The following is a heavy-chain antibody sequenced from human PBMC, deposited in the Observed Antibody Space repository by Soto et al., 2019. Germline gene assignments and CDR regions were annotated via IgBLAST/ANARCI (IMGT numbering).Heavy chain of an antibody. CDR2: IIPIFGTA. J-gene: IGHJ4*02. CDR3: ARERGYSYVYYFDY. Sequence: SVKGSCKASGGTFSSCAISWVRQAPGQGLEWMGGIIPIFGTANYAQKFQGRVTITADESTSTAYMELSSLRSEDTAVYYCARERGYSYVYYFDYWGQGTLVTVS. CDR1: GGTFSSCA. V-gene: IGHV1-69*13. D-gene: IGHD5-18*01.